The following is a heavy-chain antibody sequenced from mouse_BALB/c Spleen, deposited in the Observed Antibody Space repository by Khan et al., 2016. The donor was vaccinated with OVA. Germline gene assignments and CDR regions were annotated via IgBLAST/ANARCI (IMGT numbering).Heavy chain of an antibody. V-gene: IGHV2-6-1*01. Sequence: QVQLKESGPGLVAPSQSLSITCTISGFSLTSYGVHWVRQPPGKGLEWLVVIWSDGSTTYNSALKSRLSITTDNSKSHAFLKMNSLQIDDTAMYYCARHDRYFYAMDYWGQGTSVTVSS. J-gene: IGHJ4*01. D-gene: IGHD2-14*01. CDR1: GFSLTSYG. CDR3: ARHDRYFYAMDY. CDR2: IWSDGST.